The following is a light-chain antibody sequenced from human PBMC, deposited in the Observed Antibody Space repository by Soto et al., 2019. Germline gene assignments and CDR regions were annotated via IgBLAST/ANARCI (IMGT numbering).Light chain of an antibody. J-gene: IGKJ1*01. CDR3: QQYNDRLWT. V-gene: IGKV3-15*01. CDR1: QSVGST. CDR2: GAS. Sequence: MMKQSPATLSVSKGERATLSCRASQSVGSTVAWYQQRPGQALRLLIYGASTRATGIPPRFSGRGSGTEFTLTITSLQSEDFAVYYCQQYNDRLWTFGQGTKVDI.